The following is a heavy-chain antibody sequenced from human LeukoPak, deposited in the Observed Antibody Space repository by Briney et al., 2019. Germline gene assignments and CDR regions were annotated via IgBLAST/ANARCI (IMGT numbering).Heavy chain of an antibody. Sequence: GGSLRLSCAASGFTFSSYWMSWVRQAPGKGLEWVANIKQDGGEKNYVDSVKGRFTISRDNAQNSPYLQMNSLRAEDAAVYYCVRGCSYHIYWGQGALVTVSS. D-gene: IGHD5-18*01. J-gene: IGHJ4*02. CDR1: GFTFSSYW. CDR3: VRGCSYHIY. CDR2: IKQDGGEK. V-gene: IGHV3-7*01.